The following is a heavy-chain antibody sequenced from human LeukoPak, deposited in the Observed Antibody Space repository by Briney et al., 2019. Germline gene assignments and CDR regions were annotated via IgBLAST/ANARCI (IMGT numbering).Heavy chain of an antibody. CDR3: ARDLATGVGSGHWDF. CDR2: IIPIFGTA. J-gene: IGHJ4*02. Sequence: GASVKVSCKASGGTFSSYAISWVRQAPGQGLEWMGGIIPIFGTANYAQKFQGRVTITADESTSTAYMELSSLISEDTAIYYCARDLATGVGSGHWDFWGQGTLVTVSS. CDR1: GGTFSSYA. D-gene: IGHD2-21*01. V-gene: IGHV1-69*01.